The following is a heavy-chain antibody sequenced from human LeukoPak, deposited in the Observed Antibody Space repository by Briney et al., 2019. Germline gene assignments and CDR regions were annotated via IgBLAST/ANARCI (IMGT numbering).Heavy chain of an antibody. CDR1: GFTFSSYS. D-gene: IGHD3-10*01. J-gene: IGHJ3*02. CDR2: ISSNGDSI. CDR3: VKERLLWFGELLANTYDAFDM. V-gene: IGHV3-64D*06. Sequence: GGSLRLSCSASGFTFSSYSMYWVRQAPGKGLQYVSAISSNGDSIFYADSVQDGFTISRDNSKNRLYLQMTSLRADDTAVYYCVKERLLWFGELLANTYDAFDMWGQGTMVTVSS.